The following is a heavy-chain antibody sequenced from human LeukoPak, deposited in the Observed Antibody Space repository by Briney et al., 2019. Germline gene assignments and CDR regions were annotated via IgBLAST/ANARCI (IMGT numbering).Heavy chain of an antibody. CDR3: ARGGGIAARRRWTNWFDP. Sequence: GASVTVSCKASGYTFTGYYMHWVRQAPGQGLEWMGWINPNSGGTNYAQKFQGTVTMTRDTSIRTAYMKLSRLRSDDTAVYYCARGGGIAARRRWTNWFDPWGQGTLVTVSS. CDR1: GYTFTGYY. D-gene: IGHD6-6*01. J-gene: IGHJ5*02. CDR2: INPNSGGT. V-gene: IGHV1-2*02.